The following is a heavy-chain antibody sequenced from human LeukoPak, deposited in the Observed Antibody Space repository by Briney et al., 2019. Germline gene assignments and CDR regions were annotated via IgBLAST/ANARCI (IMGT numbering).Heavy chain of an antibody. Sequence: ASVKVSCTISGYTLTDVSMHWVRQAPGKGLEWRGGFDPEGGETVYAQKFQGRVTMTEDPSADTAYMELRSLSSEDTAVYYCGIGRKFDWLLCHHWGQGTLVTVSS. CDR1: GYTLTDVS. V-gene: IGHV1-24*01. CDR3: GIGRKFDWLLCHH. CDR2: FDPEGGET. J-gene: IGHJ5*02. D-gene: IGHD3-9*01.